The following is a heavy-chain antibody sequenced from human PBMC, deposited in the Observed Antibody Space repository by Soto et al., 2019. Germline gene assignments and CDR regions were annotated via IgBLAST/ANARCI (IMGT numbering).Heavy chain of an antibody. CDR1: GGYSRDFC. D-gene: IGHD3-3*01. V-gene: IGHV4-34*01. CDR3: ASEKTYYDFWSGYSTVFDY. Sequence: SEMKSVRKAVVGGYSRDFCCSWIRKTTEKGLEWIGEINHSGSTNYNPSLKSRVTISVDTSKNQFSLKLSSVTAADTAVYYCASEKTYYDFWSGYSTVFDYRGKGTLVTVSS. CDR2: INHSGST. J-gene: IGHJ4*02.